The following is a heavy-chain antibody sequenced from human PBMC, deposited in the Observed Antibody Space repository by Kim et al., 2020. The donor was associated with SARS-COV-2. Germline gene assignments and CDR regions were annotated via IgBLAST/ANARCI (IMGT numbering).Heavy chain of an antibody. Sequence: GGSLRLSCVASEFSFSKYWMSWIRQAPGRGLEWVANTNLDGSEPYYADSVTGRFSISRDNAKNSLYLQMNNLRVEDTGLYYCATGDRGDSRIDYWGQGTLVTVSS. D-gene: IGHD3-10*01. CDR2: TNLDGSEP. CDR3: ATGDRGDSRIDY. V-gene: IGHV3-7*01. J-gene: IGHJ4*02. CDR1: EFSFSKYW.